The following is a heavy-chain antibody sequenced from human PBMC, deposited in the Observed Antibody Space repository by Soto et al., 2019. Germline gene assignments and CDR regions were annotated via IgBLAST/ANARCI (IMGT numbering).Heavy chain of an antibody. V-gene: IGHV3-11*04. Sequence: GSLRLSCGASGFSVRPNHMSSIRQAPGKGLEWVSNIRANDERIYYADSEKGRVSVSRDNAKNSLFLEMNSLRVDDTAVYYCARETLRDAIDIWGQGTMFTVSS. CDR1: GFSVRPNH. CDR2: IRANDERI. CDR3: ARETLRDAIDI. J-gene: IGHJ3*02.